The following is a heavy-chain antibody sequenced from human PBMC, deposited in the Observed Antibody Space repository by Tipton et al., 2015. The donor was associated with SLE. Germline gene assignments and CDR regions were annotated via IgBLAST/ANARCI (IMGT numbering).Heavy chain of an antibody. CDR1: GDSVTLGDSY. V-gene: IGHV4-39*01. CDR3: ARHRDYGAFDI. Sequence: PGLVKPSETLSLACSVSGDSVTLGDSYWGWIRQPPGKGLEFIGSISHFGATHYNVSLKSRVTMSVDTSKNQFSLNLSSVTTADTAVYYCARHRDYGAFDIWGQGTMVTVSS. D-gene: IGHD3-16*01. J-gene: IGHJ3*02. CDR2: ISHFGAT.